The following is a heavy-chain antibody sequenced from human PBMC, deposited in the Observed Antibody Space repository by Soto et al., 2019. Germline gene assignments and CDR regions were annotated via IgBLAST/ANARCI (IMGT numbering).Heavy chain of an antibody. V-gene: IGHV1-3*01. CDR3: ATATTVATGWYFDL. CDR2: INAVNGNT. Sequence: QVQLVQSGAEVKKTGASVKVSCKASGYSFTNFALHWVRQAPGQRLEWVGRINAVNGNTKYSEKFKDRVTIMRDTSANTAYRELTSLRAEDTAVYYFATATTVATGWYFDLWGRGTLVTVSS. J-gene: IGHJ2*01. D-gene: IGHD4-17*01. CDR1: GYSFTNFA.